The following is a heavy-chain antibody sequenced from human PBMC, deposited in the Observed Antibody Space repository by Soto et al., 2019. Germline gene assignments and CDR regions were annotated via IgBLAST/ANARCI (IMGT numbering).Heavy chain of an antibody. CDR3: ARSPGVGHFDL. V-gene: IGHV3-9*01. Sequence: EVQLVESGGGLVQPGRSLRLSCAASGFTFDDYAMHWVRQAPGKGLEWVSGISWNSGSIGYADSVKGRFTISRDNAKNSLNLQMNSLRAEDTALYYCARSPGVGHFDLWGRGTLVTVSS. CDR2: ISWNSGSI. CDR1: GFTFDDYA. J-gene: IGHJ2*01. D-gene: IGHD1-26*01.